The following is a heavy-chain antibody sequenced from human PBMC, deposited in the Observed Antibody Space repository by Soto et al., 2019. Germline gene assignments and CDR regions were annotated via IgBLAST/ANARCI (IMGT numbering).Heavy chain of an antibody. J-gene: IGHJ3*02. D-gene: IGHD4-17*01. Sequence: QVQLQQWGAGLLKPSETLSLTCAVYGGSFSGYYWSWIRQPRGKGPEWIGEINHSGSTNYNPSLKSRVTISVDTSKNQFSLKLSSVTAADTAVYYCARGLRTTKPDAFDIWGQGTMVTVSS. CDR3: ARGLRTTKPDAFDI. CDR1: GGSFSGYY. V-gene: IGHV4-34*01. CDR2: INHSGST.